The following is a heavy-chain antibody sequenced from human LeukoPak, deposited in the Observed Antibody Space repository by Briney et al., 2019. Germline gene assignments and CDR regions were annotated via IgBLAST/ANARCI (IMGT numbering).Heavy chain of an antibody. Sequence: ASVKVSCKASGYTFTSYDINWVRQATGQGLEWMGWMNPKSGNTGYAQKFQGRVTMTRNTSISTAYMELSSLRSEDTAVYYCARVGSSGWYYYYNGMDVWGQGTTVTVSS. CDR3: ARVGSSGWYYYYNGMDV. CDR2: MNPKSGNT. V-gene: IGHV1-8*01. D-gene: IGHD6-19*01. J-gene: IGHJ6*02. CDR1: GYTFTSYD.